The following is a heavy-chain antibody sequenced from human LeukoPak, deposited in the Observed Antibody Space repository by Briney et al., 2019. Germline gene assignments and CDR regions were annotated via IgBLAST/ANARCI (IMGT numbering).Heavy chain of an antibody. D-gene: IGHD2-15*01. Sequence: ASVKVSCKASGYTFTSYYMHWVRQAPGQGLEWMGIINPSGDSTSYAQKFQGRVTITADKSTSTAYMELSSLRSEDAAVYYCARDLDCSGGSCYSPDDYWGQGTLVTVSS. V-gene: IGHV1-46*01. CDR3: ARDLDCSGGSCYSPDDY. CDR1: GYTFTSYY. J-gene: IGHJ4*02. CDR2: INPSGDST.